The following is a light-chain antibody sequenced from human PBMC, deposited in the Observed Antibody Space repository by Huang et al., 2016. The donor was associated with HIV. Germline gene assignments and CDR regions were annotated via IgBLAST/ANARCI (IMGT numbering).Light chain of an antibody. J-gene: IGKJ3*01. CDR1: QDIDTY. CDR2: NTF. CDR3: QQSYTFTFT. Sequence: DIQMTQSPSSLSASVGDRVTITCRASQDIDTYLNWYQQRPGKAPKLRIYNTFKLQSGVPSRFNGTGSETDFALTITNLQPEDVATYFCQQSYTFTFTFGPGTAVNI. V-gene: IGKV1-39*01.